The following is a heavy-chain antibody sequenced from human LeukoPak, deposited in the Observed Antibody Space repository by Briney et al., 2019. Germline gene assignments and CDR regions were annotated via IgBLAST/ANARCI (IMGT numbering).Heavy chain of an antibody. CDR1: GGSISSGGYS. CDR2: IYYSGST. Sequence: PSETLSLTCTVSGGSISSGGYSWSWIRQHPGKGLEWIGYIYYSGSTYYNPSLKSRVTISVDTSKNQFSLKLSSVTAADTAVYYCARGQGGSYVPFDYWGQGTLVTVSS. J-gene: IGHJ4*02. D-gene: IGHD1-26*01. CDR3: ARGQGGSYVPFDY. V-gene: IGHV4-31*03.